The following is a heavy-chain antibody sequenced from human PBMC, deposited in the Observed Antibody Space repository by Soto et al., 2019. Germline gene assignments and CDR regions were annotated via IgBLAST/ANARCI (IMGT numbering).Heavy chain of an antibody. CDR2: INHSGST. CDR3: ARFSIFQIDIVVVPAADDAFDI. CDR1: GGSFSGYY. D-gene: IGHD2-2*01. Sequence: QVQLQQWGAGLLKPSETLSLTCAVYGGSFSGYYWSWIRQPPGKGLEWIGEINHSGSTNYNPSLKSRVTISVDTSKNQFSLKLSSVTAADTAVYYYARFSIFQIDIVVVPAADDAFDIWGQGTMVTVSS. V-gene: IGHV4-34*01. J-gene: IGHJ3*02.